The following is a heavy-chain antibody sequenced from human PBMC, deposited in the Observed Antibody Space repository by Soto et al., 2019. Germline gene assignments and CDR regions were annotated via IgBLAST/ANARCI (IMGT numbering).Heavy chain of an antibody. D-gene: IGHD6-6*01. Sequence: GGSLRLSCAASGFTFSNYGMHWVRQAPGKGLEWVAVISYDGSNKYYADSVKGRFTISRDNSKNTLYLQMNSLRAEDTAVYYCAKDELYSSSDWFDPWGQGTLVTVSS. J-gene: IGHJ5*02. CDR2: ISYDGSNK. CDR3: AKDELYSSSDWFDP. V-gene: IGHV3-30*18. CDR1: GFTFSNYG.